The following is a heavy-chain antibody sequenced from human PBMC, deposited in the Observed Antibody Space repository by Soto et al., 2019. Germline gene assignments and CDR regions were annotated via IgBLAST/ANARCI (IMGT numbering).Heavy chain of an antibody. V-gene: IGHV3-53*01. CDR2: IYSGGST. D-gene: IGHD6-13*01. J-gene: IGHJ6*02. CDR1: GFTVSSNY. CDR3: ARDREDSSSWSENYYYGMDV. Sequence: LRLSCAASGFTVSSNYMSWVRQAPGKGLEWVSVIYSGGSTYYADSVKGRFTISRDNSKNTLYLQMNSLRAEDTAVYYCARDREDSSSWSENYYYGMDVWGQGTTVTVSS.